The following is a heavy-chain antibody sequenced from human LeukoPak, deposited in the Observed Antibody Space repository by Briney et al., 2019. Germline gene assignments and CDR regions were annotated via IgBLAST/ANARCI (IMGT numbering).Heavy chain of an antibody. CDR1: GFTFSSYS. CDR2: IRYDGSNK. CDR3: AKDSGATSNLDY. V-gene: IGHV3-30*02. Sequence: GGSLRLSCAASGFTFSSYSMNWVRQAPGKGLEWVAFIRYDGSNKYYADSVKGRFTISRDNSKNTLYLQMNSLRAEDTAVYYCAKDSGATSNLDYWGQGTLVTVSS. D-gene: IGHD1-26*01. J-gene: IGHJ4*02.